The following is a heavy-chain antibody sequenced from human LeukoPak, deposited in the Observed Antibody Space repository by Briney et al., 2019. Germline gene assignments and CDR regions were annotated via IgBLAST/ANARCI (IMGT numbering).Heavy chain of an antibody. CDR3: ARKVEVYDY. D-gene: IGHD2-2*01. J-gene: IGHJ4*02. CDR1: GYTFTNYG. V-gene: IGHV1-18*01. Sequence: ASVKVSCKASGYTFTNYGISWVRQAPGQGLEWMGWISAYNGNTNYAQKLQGRVTMTTDTSTSTAYIELRSLRSDDTAVYYCARKVEVYDYWGQGTLVTVSP. CDR2: ISAYNGNT.